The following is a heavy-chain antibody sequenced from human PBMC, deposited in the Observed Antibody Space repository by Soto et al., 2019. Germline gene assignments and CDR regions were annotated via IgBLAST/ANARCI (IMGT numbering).Heavy chain of an antibody. CDR3: TTYDFWSGPPFYY. CDR2: IKSKTDGGTT. Sequence: EVQLVESGGGLVKPGGSLRLSCAASGFTFSNAWMSWVRQAPGKGLEWVGRIKSKTDGGTTDYAAPVKGRFTISRDDSKNTLYLQMNSLKTEDTAVYYCTTYDFWSGPPFYYWGQGTLVTVSS. V-gene: IGHV3-15*01. J-gene: IGHJ4*02. D-gene: IGHD3-3*01. CDR1: GFTFSNAW.